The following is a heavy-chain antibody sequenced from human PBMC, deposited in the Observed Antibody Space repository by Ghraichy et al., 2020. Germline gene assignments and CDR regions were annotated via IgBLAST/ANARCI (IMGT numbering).Heavy chain of an antibody. CDR1: GYTFTGYY. J-gene: IGHJ3*02. CDR3: ARVTEKWLQFEAPDAFDI. Sequence: ASVKVSCKASGYTFTGYYMHWVRQAPGQGLEWMGRINPNSGGTNYAQKFQGRVTMTRDTSISTAYMELSRLRSDDTAVYYCARVTEKWLQFEAPDAFDIWGQGTMVTVSS. D-gene: IGHD5-24*01. V-gene: IGHV1-2*06. CDR2: INPNSGGT.